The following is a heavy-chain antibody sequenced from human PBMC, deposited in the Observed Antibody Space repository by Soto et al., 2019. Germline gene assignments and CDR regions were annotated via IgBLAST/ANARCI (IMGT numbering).Heavy chain of an antibody. V-gene: IGHV3-23*01. J-gene: IGHJ4*02. D-gene: IGHD2-21*02. Sequence: EVQLLESGGGLVQPGGSLRLSCAASGFTFSSYAMTWVRQAPGKGLEYVSSISGSGGNTYYADSVKGRFTISRDNSNNALYLQMNSLIAEDTAGYYWAKDMRGGDCYWGQGTLVTVSS. CDR3: AKDMRGGDCY. CDR2: ISGSGGNT. CDR1: GFTFSSYA.